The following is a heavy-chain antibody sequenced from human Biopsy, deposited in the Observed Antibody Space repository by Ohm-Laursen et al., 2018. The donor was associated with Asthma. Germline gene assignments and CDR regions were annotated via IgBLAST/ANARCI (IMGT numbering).Heavy chain of an antibody. CDR2: ISYTGST. V-gene: IGHV4-39*01. Sequence: TLSLTCPVSADSISSNNFYWGWIRQPPGKGLEWIATISYTGSTYYNPSLKSRVTISVATSKNQFSLKLSSVTAADTAVYYCARHSGNYYAQLNYWGQGTLVTVSS. CDR3: ARHSGNYYAQLNY. J-gene: IGHJ4*02. CDR1: ADSISSNNFY. D-gene: IGHD1-26*01.